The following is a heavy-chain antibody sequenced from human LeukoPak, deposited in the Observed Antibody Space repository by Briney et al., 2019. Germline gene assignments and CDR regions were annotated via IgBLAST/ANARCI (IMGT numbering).Heavy chain of an antibody. CDR1: GVSIRSGSYY. J-gene: IGHJ5*02. D-gene: IGHD6-13*01. CDR2: MYTSGST. V-gene: IGHV4-61*02. Sequence: SETLSLTCTVSGVSIRSGSYYWRWIRQPAGKGLEWIGRMYTSGSTNYNPSLKSRVTISLDTSKNQFSLKLSSVTAADTAVYYCTRSYGYSSSWYGSDWFDPWGQGTLVTVSS. CDR3: TRSYGYSSSWYGSDWFDP.